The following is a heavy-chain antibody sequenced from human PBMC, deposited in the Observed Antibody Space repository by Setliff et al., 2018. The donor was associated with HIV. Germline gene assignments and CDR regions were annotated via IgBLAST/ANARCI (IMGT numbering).Heavy chain of an antibody. V-gene: IGHV3-33*06. CDR1: EFTFSSYS. Sequence: PGGSLRLSCAGSEFTFSSYSMNWVRQAPGKGLEWLALIWYDGTNKQYGDSVKGRFAISRDNSKNTLYLQMNGLRVEDTAVYYCAKDGISGGAYPPYYFDYWGHGTLVTVSS. CDR3: AKDGISGGAYPPYYFDY. CDR2: IWYDGTNK. J-gene: IGHJ4*01. D-gene: IGHD2-15*01.